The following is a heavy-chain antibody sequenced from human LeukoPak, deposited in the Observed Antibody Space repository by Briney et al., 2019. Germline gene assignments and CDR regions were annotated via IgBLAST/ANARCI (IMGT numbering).Heavy chain of an antibody. CDR2: IYYSGST. J-gene: IGHJ5*02. CDR3: ARTWSNWFDP. CDR1: GGSISSYY. D-gene: IGHD3-3*01. Sequence: SETLSLTCTVSGGSISSYYWSWIRRPPGKGLEWIGYIYYSGSTNYNPSLKSRVTISVDTSKNQFSLKLSSVTAADTAVYYCARTWSNWFDPWGQGTLVTVSS. V-gene: IGHV4-59*01.